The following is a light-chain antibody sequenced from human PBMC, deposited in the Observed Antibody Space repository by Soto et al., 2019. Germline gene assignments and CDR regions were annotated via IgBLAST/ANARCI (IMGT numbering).Light chain of an antibody. CDR2: DAS. V-gene: IGKV3-11*01. J-gene: IGKJ4*01. Sequence: EIVLTQSPATLSLSPGESATLSCRASQSISYYLAWYQQKPGQAPRLLIYDASNRAAGTPPRFRGSGSGTDLTLTISSLEPEDFAIYYCQELSNWPLTVGGGTQVEIK. CDR1: QSISYY. CDR3: QELSNWPLT.